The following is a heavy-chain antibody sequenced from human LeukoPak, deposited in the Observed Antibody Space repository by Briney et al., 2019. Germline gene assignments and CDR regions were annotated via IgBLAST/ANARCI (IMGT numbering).Heavy chain of an antibody. CDR3: ARDLRGYQDY. CDR1: GFTFSSYE. CDR2: ISSGGRGK. J-gene: IGHJ4*02. Sequence: SCKASGFTFSSYEMNWVRQAPGKGLEWVSYISSGGRGKDYADSVKGRFTISRDNAKNSLYLQMNSLRAEDTAVYFCARDLRGYQDYWGQGTLVTVSS. V-gene: IGHV3-48*03. D-gene: IGHD2-2*01.